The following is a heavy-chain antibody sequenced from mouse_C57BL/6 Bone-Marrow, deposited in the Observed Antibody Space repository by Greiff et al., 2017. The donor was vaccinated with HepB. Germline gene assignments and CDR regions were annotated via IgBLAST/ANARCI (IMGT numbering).Heavy chain of an antibody. CDR3: ARRPFAY. CDR2: ISSGSSTI. CDR1: GFTFSDYG. V-gene: IGHV5-17*01. Sequence: DVQLVESGGGLVKPGGSLKLSCAASGFTFSDYGMHWVRQAPEKGLEWVAYISSGSSTIYYADTVKGRFTISRDNAKNTLFQQMTSLRSEDTAMYYCARRPFAYWGQGTLVTVSA. J-gene: IGHJ3*01.